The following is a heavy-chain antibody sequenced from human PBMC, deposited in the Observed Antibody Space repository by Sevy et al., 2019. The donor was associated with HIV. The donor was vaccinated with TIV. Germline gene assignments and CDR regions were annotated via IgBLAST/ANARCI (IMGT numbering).Heavy chain of an antibody. Sequence: SETLSLTCTVSGGSISSYYWSWIRQPPGKGLEWIGYIYYSGSTNYNPSLKSRVTISVDTSKNQFSLKLSSVTAADTAVYYCARGRKRIQLWSPLDYWGQGTLVTVSS. CDR2: IYYSGST. CDR3: ARGRKRIQLWSPLDY. D-gene: IGHD5-18*01. V-gene: IGHV4-59*01. CDR1: GGSISSYY. J-gene: IGHJ4*02.